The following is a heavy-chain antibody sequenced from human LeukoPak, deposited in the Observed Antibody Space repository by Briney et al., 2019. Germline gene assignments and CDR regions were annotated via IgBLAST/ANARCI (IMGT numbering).Heavy chain of an antibody. D-gene: IGHD3-10*01. V-gene: IGHV3-30*18. CDR1: GFTFSSYG. J-gene: IGHJ6*02. CDR2: ISYDGSNK. Sequence: GGSLRLSCAASGFTFSSYGMHWVRQAPGKGLEWVAVISYDGSNKYYADSVKGRFTISRDNSKNTLYLQMNSLRAEDTAVYYCAKDRGSGSSPPLYYYYGMDVWGQGTTVTVSS. CDR3: AKDRGSGSSPPLYYYYGMDV.